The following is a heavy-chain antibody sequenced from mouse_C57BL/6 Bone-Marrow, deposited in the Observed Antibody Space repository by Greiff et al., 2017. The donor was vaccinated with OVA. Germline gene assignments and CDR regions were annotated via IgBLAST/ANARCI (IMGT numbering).Heavy chain of an antibody. Sequence: EVKVVESEGGLVQPGSSMKLSCTASGFTFSDYYMAWVRQVPEKGLEWVANINYDGSSTYYLDSLKSRFIISRDNAKNMLYLQMSSLKSEDTATYYCARDVGGYYGSGNFDVWGTGTTVTVSS. CDR1: GFTFSDYY. V-gene: IGHV5-16*01. CDR2: INYDGSST. J-gene: IGHJ1*03. D-gene: IGHD1-1*01. CDR3: ARDVGGYYGSGNFDV.